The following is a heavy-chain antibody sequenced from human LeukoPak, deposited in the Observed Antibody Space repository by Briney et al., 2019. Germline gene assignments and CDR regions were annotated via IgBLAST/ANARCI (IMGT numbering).Heavy chain of an antibody. V-gene: IGHV3-30*18. CDR2: ISYDGSNK. D-gene: IGHD2-15*01. CDR1: AFSLSAYN. Sequence: GGSLRLSCAASAFSLSAYNMNWVRQAPGKGLEWVAVISYDGSNKYYADSVKGRFTISRDNSKNTLYLQMNSLRAEDTAVYYCAKDWGGVVVAAAPSEWGQGTLVTVSS. CDR3: AKDWGGVVVAAAPSE. J-gene: IGHJ4*02.